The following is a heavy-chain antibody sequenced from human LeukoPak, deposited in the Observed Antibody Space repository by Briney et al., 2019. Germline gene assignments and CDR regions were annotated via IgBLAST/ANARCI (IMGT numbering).Heavy chain of an antibody. J-gene: IGHJ4*02. CDR3: AGQEITIFGVLIPHYFDY. CDR1: GYSISSGYY. CDR2: IYHSGNT. V-gene: IGHV4-38-2*01. Sequence: PSETLSLTCDVSGYSISSGYYWGWIRQPPGKGLEWIGNIYHSGNTYYNASLKSRVTISVDTSKNQFSLKLSSVTAADTAVYYCAGQEITIFGVLIPHYFDYWGQGTLVTVSS. D-gene: IGHD3-3*01.